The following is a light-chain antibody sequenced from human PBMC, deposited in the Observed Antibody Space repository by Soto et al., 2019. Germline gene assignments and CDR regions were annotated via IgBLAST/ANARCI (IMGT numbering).Light chain of an antibody. Sequence: QSVLTQPPSASRTPGQRVTISCSGSSSNIGSNTVNWYQQLPGTAPKLLIYSNNQRPSGVPDRFSGSKSGTSASLAISGLQSEDEADYYCAAWDDSLNGPWVFGGGTKRTVL. CDR3: AAWDDSLNGPWV. V-gene: IGLV1-44*01. CDR2: SNN. CDR1: SSNIGSNT. J-gene: IGLJ3*02.